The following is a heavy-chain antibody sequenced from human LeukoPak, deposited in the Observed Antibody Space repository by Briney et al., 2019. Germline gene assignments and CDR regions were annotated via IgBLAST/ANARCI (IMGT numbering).Heavy chain of an antibody. V-gene: IGHV1-46*01. Sequence: ASVKVSCKASGYTFTGYYMHWVRQAPGQGLEWMGIINPSGGSTSYAQKFQGRVTMTRDTSTSTVYMELSSLRSEDTAVYFCARDSTPDNYGSGDWFDPWGQGTLVTVSS. CDR1: GYTFTGYY. J-gene: IGHJ5*02. D-gene: IGHD3-10*01. CDR2: INPSGGST. CDR3: ARDSTPDNYGSGDWFDP.